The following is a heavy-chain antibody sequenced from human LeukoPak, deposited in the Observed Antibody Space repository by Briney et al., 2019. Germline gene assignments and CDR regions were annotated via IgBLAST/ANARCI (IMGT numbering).Heavy chain of an antibody. CDR2: IYNIGSV. CDR3: ATKSSGSALDY. J-gene: IGHJ4*02. CDR1: GASTDRRVSTNSYY. V-gene: IGHV4-61*05. Sequence: SDTLSLTCTVSGASTDRRVSTNSYYWSWIRQFPGKGLEWIGNIYNIGSVTYKPSLRSRVTMSIDMSKKQLSLWLTSVTAADTAVYFCATKSSGSALDYWGQGILVTVSS. D-gene: IGHD3-22*01.